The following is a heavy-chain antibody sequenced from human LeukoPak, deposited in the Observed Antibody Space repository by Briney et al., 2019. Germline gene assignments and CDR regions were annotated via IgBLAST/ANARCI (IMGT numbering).Heavy chain of an antibody. D-gene: IGHD1-26*01. CDR3: ARQIHLVSLPPSRGAVDY. V-gene: IGHV4-39*01. CDR1: GGSISSSSYY. CDR2: INHSGST. Sequence: PSETLSLTCTVSGGSISSSSYYWSWIRQPPGKGLEWIGEINHSGSTNYNPSLKSRVTISVDTSKNQFSLKLSSVTAADTAVYYCARQIHLVSLPPSRGAVDYWGQGTLVTVSS. J-gene: IGHJ4*02.